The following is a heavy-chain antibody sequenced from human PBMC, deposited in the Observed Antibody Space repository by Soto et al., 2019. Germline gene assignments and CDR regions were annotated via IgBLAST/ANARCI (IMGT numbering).Heavy chain of an antibody. D-gene: IGHD3-22*01. CDR1: GGSISSYY. J-gene: IGHJ4*02. Sequence: PSETLSLTCTVSGGSISSYYWSWIRQPPGKGLEWIGYIYYSGSTNYNPSLKSRVTISVDTSKNQFSLKLSSVTAADTAVYYCAREFIGYYYDSSGYFDYWGQGTLVTVSS. CDR2: IYYSGST. V-gene: IGHV4-59*01. CDR3: AREFIGYYYDSSGYFDY.